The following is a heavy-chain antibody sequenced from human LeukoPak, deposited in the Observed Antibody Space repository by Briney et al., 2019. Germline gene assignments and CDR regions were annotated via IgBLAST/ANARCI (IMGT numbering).Heavy chain of an antibody. CDR2: ISLAGQT. CDR1: GGSISGTNW. Sequence: SGTLSLTCGVSGGSISGTNWWSWVRQPPGQGLEWIGEISLAGQTNYNPSLNGRVTMSLDKSSNQLSLHLTSVTAADTATYFCTRESGPFCPFGYWGQGTLVIVSS. CDR3: TRESGPFCPFGY. D-gene: IGHD1-26*01. J-gene: IGHJ4*02. V-gene: IGHV4-4*02.